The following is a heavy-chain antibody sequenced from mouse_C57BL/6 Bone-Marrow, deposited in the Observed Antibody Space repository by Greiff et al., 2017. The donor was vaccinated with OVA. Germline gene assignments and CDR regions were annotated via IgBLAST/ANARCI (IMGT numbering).Heavy chain of an antibody. CDR2: IYPRSGNT. V-gene: IGHV1-81*01. D-gene: IGHD2-4*01. CDR1: GYTFTSYG. J-gene: IGHJ4*01. Sequence: VQLKESGAELARPGASVKLSCKASGYTFTSYGISWVKQRTGQGLEWLGEIYPRSGNTYYNEKFQGKATLTADKSSSTADMELRSLTSEDSAVYFCARSITTGYYYAMDYWGQGTSVTVSS. CDR3: ARSITTGYYYAMDY.